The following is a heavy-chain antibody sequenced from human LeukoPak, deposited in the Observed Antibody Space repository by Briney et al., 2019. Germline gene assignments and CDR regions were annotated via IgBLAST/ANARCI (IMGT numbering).Heavy chain of an antibody. V-gene: IGHV3-66*01. Sequence: GGSLRLSCAASGFTFSSYAMSWVRQAPGKGLEWVSVIYSGGSTYYADSVKGRFTISRDNSKNTLYLQMNSLRAEDTAVYYCARLSSGYYGGDYWGQGTLVTVSS. CDR2: IYSGGST. D-gene: IGHD3-22*01. J-gene: IGHJ4*02. CDR1: GFTFSSYA. CDR3: ARLSSGYYGGDY.